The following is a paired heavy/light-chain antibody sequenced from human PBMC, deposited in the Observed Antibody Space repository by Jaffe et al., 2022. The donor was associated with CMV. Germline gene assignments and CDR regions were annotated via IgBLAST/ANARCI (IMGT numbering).Heavy chain of an antibody. CDR2: IYSGGST. CDR3: AREDGTIAAAGSKTFYYYYGMDV. Sequence: EVQLVESGGGLIQPGGSLRLSCAASGFTVSSNYMSWVRQAPGKGLEWVSVIYSGGSTYYADSVKGRFTISRDNSKNTLYLQMNSLRAEDTAVYYCAREDGTIAAAGSKTFYYYYGMDVWGQGTTVTVSS. J-gene: IGHJ6*02. V-gene: IGHV3-53*01. D-gene: IGHD6-13*01. CDR1: GFTVSSNY.
Light chain of an antibody. CDR2: AAS. CDR1: QGISSW. CDR3: QQANSFPRT. J-gene: IGKJ3*01. V-gene: IGKV1D-12*01. Sequence: DIQMTQSPSSVSASVGDRVTITCRASQGISSWLAWYQQKPGKAPKLLIYAASSLQSGVPSRFSGSGSGTDFTLTISSLQPEDFATYYCQQANSFPRTFGPGTKVDIK.